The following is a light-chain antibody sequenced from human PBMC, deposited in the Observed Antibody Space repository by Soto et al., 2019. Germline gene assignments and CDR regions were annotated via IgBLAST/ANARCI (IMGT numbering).Light chain of an antibody. J-gene: IGKJ1*01. CDR1: QSISSY. CDR2: AAS. Sequence: DIQMTQSPSSLSASVVDRVTITCRASQSISSYLNWYQQKPGKAPKLLIYAASSLQSGVPSRFSGSRSWTDFNLTISSLQPEDFATDYCQQSYSTPLTFGKGTKVEIK. V-gene: IGKV1-39*01. CDR3: QQSYSTPLT.